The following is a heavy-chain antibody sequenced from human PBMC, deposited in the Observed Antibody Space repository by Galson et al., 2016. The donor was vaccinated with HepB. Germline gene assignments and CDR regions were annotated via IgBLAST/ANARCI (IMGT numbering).Heavy chain of an antibody. CDR1: GYSFINYW. CDR3: ARLTSISPSLGYYGMDV. J-gene: IGHJ6*04. D-gene: IGHD2-2*01. V-gene: IGHV5-51*01. CDR2: IYPGDSDT. Sequence: QSGAEVKKPGESLKISCEASGYSFINYWIGWVRQTPGKGLEWMGVIYPGDSDTRYSPSFQGQITISAHKSASTAYLQWSSLKAPDTAIYYCARLTSISPSLGYYGMDVWGKGTTVTVSS.